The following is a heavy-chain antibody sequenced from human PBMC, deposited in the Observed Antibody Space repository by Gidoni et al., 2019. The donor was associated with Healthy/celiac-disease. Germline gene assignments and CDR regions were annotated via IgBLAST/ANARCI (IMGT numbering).Heavy chain of an antibody. CDR3: AKDKILTGYYTGFDY. D-gene: IGHD3-9*01. Sequence: EVKLVESGGGLVQPGRSLRLSCAASGFTFDDYAMHWVRQAPGKGLEWVSGISWNSGSIGYADSVKGRFTISRDNAKNSLYLQMNSLRAEDTALYYCAKDKILTGYYTGFDYWGQGTLVTVSS. J-gene: IGHJ4*02. CDR1: GFTFDDYA. CDR2: ISWNSGSI. V-gene: IGHV3-9*01.